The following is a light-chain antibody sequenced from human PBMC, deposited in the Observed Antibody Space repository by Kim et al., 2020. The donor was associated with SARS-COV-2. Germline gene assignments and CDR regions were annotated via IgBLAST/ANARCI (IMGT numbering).Light chain of an antibody. J-gene: IGLJ3*02. Sequence: PRKPARITWGGNDIGTKSVQWYQQRPGQAPILVISHDSDRPSGIPERFSGSNSGNTATLTISRAEAGDEADYYCQVWDSTGDQAWVFGGGTQLTVL. CDR2: HDS. CDR3: QVWDSTGDQAWV. V-gene: IGLV3-21*01. CDR1: DIGTKS.